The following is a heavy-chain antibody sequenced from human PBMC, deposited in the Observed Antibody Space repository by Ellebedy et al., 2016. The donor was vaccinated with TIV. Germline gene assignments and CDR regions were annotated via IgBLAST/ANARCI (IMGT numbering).Heavy chain of an antibody. V-gene: IGHV3-7*01. CDR2: IKQDGSEK. D-gene: IGHD6-19*01. CDR1: GFTFSRNW. CDR3: ARDVWGGGWA. J-gene: IGHJ5*02. Sequence: GESLKISCEASGFTFSRNWISWFRLAPGKGLEWVANIKQDGSEKYSVDSVKGRFTISRDNAKNSVSLQLSSLGAEDTAVYYCARDVWGGGWAWGQGTPVTVSS.